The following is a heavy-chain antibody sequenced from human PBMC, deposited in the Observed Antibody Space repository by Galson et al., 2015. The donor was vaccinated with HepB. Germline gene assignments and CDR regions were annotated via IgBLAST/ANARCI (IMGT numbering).Heavy chain of an antibody. D-gene: IGHD3-3*01. J-gene: IGHJ3*02. CDR3: AKDGSGRYHAFDI. Sequence: SVKVSCKASRGTFSSYTIRWVRQAPGQGLEWLGRILPILGIANYAQKFQGRVTITADKATSTAYMELSSLRSEDTAVYYCAKDGSGRYHAFDIWDQGTMVTVFS. V-gene: IGHV1-69*04. CDR2: ILPILGIA. CDR1: RGTFSSYT.